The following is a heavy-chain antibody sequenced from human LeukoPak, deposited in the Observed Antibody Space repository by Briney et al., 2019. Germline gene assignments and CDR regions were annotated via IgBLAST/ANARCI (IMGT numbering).Heavy chain of an antibody. CDR1: GFTFSRYS. CDR3: AKDMYIDP. D-gene: IGHD1-1*01. CDR2: ISSSSSYI. Sequence: GGSLRLSCAASGFTFSRYSMNWVRQTPGKGLEWVSSISSSSSYIYFADSVKGRFTISRDNSKNSLYLQMNSLRTEDTALYYCAKDMYIDPWGQGTLVTVSS. V-gene: IGHV3-21*04. J-gene: IGHJ5*02.